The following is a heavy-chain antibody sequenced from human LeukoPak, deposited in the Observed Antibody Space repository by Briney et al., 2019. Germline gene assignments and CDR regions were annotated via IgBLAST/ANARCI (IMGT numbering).Heavy chain of an antibody. CDR3: ARDDHNWNYRDDAFDI. J-gene: IGHJ3*02. V-gene: IGHV1-69*13. CDR1: GGTFSSYA. Sequence: SVKVSCKASGGTFSSYAISWVRQAPGQGLEWMGGIVPIFGTANYAQKFQGRVTITADESTSTAYMELSSLRSEDTAVYYCARDDHNWNYRDDAFDIWGQGTMVTVSS. D-gene: IGHD1-7*01. CDR2: IVPIFGTA.